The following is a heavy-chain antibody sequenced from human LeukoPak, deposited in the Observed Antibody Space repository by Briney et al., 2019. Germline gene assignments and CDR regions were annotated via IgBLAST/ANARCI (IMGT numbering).Heavy chain of an antibody. CDR2: ITPSGGST. CDR1: GFSFSNFA. J-gene: IGHJ4*02. D-gene: IGHD1-26*01. V-gene: IGHV3-23*01. CDR3: AKATLQWELHPSGIDS. Sequence: GGSLRLSCGASGFSFSNFAMNWVRQGPGKGLEWVSSITPSGGSTYYTVSVRGRFTISRDNSKNILFLQMDSLGAEDTALYYCAKATLQWELHPSGIDSWGQGALVTVSS.